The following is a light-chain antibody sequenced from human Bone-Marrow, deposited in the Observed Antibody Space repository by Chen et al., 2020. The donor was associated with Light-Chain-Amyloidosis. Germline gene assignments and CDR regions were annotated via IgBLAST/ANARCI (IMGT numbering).Light chain of an antibody. CDR2: DDT. V-gene: IGLV3-21*02. J-gene: IGLJ3*02. Sequence: SYIRTQPPSVSVAPGQTARITCGGDNIGSKSVHWYQQRPGQAPVLVVHDDTDRPSGIPERFSGSNSGNTATLTITRVEAGDEAGYFCQVWDNSDDHPVFGGGTQLTVL. CDR1: NIGSKS. CDR3: QVWDNSDDHPV.